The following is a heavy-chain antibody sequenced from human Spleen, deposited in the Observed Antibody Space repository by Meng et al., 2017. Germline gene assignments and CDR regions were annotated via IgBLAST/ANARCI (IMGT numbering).Heavy chain of an antibody. CDR1: GYTFTTSW. CDR3: TRRNYYGSAHSDY. CDR2: IYPDDSET. V-gene: IGHV5-51*01. J-gene: IGHJ4*02. Sequence: GESLKISCKDSGYTFTTSWIGWVRQMPGKGLEWMGIIYPDDSETRYSPSFQGHVTISADKSVRTAYLQWSSLKASDTAMYYCTRRNYYGSAHSDYWGQGTLVTVSS. D-gene: IGHD3-10*01.